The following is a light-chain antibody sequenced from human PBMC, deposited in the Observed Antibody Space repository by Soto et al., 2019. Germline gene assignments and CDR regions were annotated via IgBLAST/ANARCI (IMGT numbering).Light chain of an antibody. Sequence: DIQMTQSPSTLSGSVVDRVTITCRASHTISSWLAWYQQKPGKAPKLLIYDASSLESGVPSRFSGSGSGTEFTLTISSLQPDDFATYYCQQYNSYPWTFGQGTKVDIK. CDR1: HTISSW. J-gene: IGKJ1*01. V-gene: IGKV1-5*01. CDR3: QQYNSYPWT. CDR2: DAS.